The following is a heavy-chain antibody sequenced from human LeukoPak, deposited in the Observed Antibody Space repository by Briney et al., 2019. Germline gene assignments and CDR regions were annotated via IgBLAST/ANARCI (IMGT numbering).Heavy chain of an antibody. V-gene: IGHV5-51*01. CDR1: GYRFSSFW. CDR3: ARRMVRGVPLDCFDY. Sequence: GDSLKISCKGSGYRFSSFWIAWVRQMPGKGLEWMEIINPGDSETRSRPSLRGKVTFSADKSTNIAYLQWSSLKASDTAIYYCARRMVRGVPLDCFDYWGQGTLVSVSS. CDR2: INPGDSET. J-gene: IGHJ4*02. D-gene: IGHD3-10*01.